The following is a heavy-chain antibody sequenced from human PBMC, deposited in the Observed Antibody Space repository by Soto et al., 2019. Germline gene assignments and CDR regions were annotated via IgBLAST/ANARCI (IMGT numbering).Heavy chain of an antibody. CDR3: AREGAAPYYYYGMDV. V-gene: IGHV4-31*03. CDR1: GGSISSGGYF. D-gene: IGHD6-6*01. Sequence: QVQLQESGPGLVKPSQTLSLTCTVSGGSISSGGYFWSWIRQHPGKGLEWIGFIYYSGSTYYNPSPKSRVTISLDTSKNQFSLKLSSVTAADTAVYYCAREGAAPYYYYGMDVWGQGTTVTVSS. J-gene: IGHJ6*02. CDR2: IYYSGST.